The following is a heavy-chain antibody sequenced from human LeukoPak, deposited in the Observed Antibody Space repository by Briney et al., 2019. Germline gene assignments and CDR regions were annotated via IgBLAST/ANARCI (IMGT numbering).Heavy chain of an antibody. CDR3: ARDREGATFSAFDI. CDR1: GFTFSSYS. J-gene: IGHJ3*02. D-gene: IGHD1-26*01. V-gene: IGHV3-21*01. CDR2: ISSSSSYI. Sequence: GGSLRLSCAASGFTFSSYSINWVRQAPGKGLEWVSSISSSSSYIYYADSVKGRFTISRDNAKNSLYLQMNSLRAEDTAVYNCARDREGATFSAFDIWGQGTMVTVSS.